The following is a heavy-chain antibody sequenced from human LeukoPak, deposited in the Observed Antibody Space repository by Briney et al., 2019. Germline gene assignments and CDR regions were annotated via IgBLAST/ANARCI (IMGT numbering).Heavy chain of an antibody. Sequence: GGSLRLSCAASGFTFSSYSMNWVRQAPGKGLEWVAVISYDGSNKYYADSVKGRFTISRDNSKNTLYLQMNSLRAEDTAVYYCARDFPYYYDTSGYYFDYWGQGTLVTVSS. D-gene: IGHD3-22*01. J-gene: IGHJ4*02. CDR1: GFTFSSYS. CDR3: ARDFPYYYDTSGYYFDY. CDR2: ISYDGSNK. V-gene: IGHV3-30*03.